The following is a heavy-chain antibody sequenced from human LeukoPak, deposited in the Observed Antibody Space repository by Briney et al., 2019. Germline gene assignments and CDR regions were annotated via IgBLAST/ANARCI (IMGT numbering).Heavy chain of an antibody. J-gene: IGHJ6*02. CDR3: ARDDYDIVTGYYSMYSYGVDV. V-gene: IGHV3-48*04. CDR1: GFTFSSYA. D-gene: IGHD3-9*01. CDR2: ISSGGMTI. Sequence: GRSLRLSCAASGFTFSSYAMHWVRQAPGKGLEWISYISSGGMTIYYADSVRGRFTVSRDNTKNSLLLQMNSLRAEDTAVYFCARDDYDIVTGYYSMYSYGVDVWGQGTAVTVSS.